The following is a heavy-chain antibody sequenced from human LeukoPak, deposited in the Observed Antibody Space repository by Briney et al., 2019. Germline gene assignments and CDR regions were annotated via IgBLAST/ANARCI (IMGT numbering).Heavy chain of an antibody. D-gene: IGHD2-2*02. CDR2: MNHSGST. V-gene: IGHV4-34*01. J-gene: IGHJ4*02. Sequence: PSETLSLTCAVYGGSFSGYYWSWIRQPPGKGLEWIGEMNHSGSTNYNPSLKSRVTISVDTSKNQFSLKLSSVTAADTAVYYCARGPYLFDIVVVPAAISPIFDYWGQGTLVTVSS. CDR1: GGSFSGYY. CDR3: ARGPYLFDIVVVPAAISPIFDY.